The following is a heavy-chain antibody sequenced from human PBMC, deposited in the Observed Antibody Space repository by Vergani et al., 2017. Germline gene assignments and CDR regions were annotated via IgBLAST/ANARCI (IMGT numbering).Heavy chain of an antibody. CDR2: INPNSGDT. D-gene: IGHD3-22*01. CDR1: GYIFTGYK. V-gene: IGHV1-2*02. CDR3: ARGYHYDNSGYRNVLDI. Sequence: QVQQVQSGAEVKKPGASVKVSCKASGYIFTGYKMHWVRQAPGQGLEWMGWINPNSGDTKYAQKVKGRFTMTRDTSINTAYMELSRLRSDDTAVYYCARGYHYDNSGYRNVLDIWGQGTMVTVSS. J-gene: IGHJ3*02.